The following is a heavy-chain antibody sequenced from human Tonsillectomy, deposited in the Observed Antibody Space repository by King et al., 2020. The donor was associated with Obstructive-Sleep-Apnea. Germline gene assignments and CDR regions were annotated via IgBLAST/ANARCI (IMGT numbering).Heavy chain of an antibody. CDR3: AKEGGSGSYSYYVDY. V-gene: IGHV3-9*01. CDR2: ISWNSGSI. Sequence: VQLVESGGGLVQPGRSLRLSCAASGFTFDDYAMHWVRQAPGKGLEWVSGISWNSGSIGYADSVKGRFTISRDNAKNSLYLQMNSLRAEDTALYYCAKEGGSGSYSYYVDYWGQGTLVTVSS. D-gene: IGHD1-26*01. CDR1: GFTFDDYA. J-gene: IGHJ4*02.